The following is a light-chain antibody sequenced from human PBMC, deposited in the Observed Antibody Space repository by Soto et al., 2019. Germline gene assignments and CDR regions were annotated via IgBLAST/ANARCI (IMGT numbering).Light chain of an antibody. Sequence: QSALTKPASVSGSPGQSITISCTGTSTDVGANNYVSWYQQHPGRAPKVMIYDVTNRPSGVSSRFSCSKSSNTASLTISGLQAEDEADYYCYSHVDATTGVFGGGTKVTVL. V-gene: IGLV2-14*01. CDR1: STDVGANNY. CDR2: DVT. CDR3: YSHVDATTGV. J-gene: IGLJ2*01.